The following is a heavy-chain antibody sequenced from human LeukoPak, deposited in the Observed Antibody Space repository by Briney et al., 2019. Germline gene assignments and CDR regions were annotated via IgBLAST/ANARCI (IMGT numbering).Heavy chain of an antibody. CDR3: ARLDYYDSSNFDY. Sequence: PGRSLRLSCAASGFTFSSYAMHWVRQAPGKGLEWVAVISYDGSNKYHADSVKGRFTISRDNSKNTLYLQMNSLRAEDTAVYYCARLDYYDSSNFDYWGQGTLVTVSS. CDR2: ISYDGSNK. V-gene: IGHV3-30-3*01. J-gene: IGHJ4*02. D-gene: IGHD3-22*01. CDR1: GFTFSSYA.